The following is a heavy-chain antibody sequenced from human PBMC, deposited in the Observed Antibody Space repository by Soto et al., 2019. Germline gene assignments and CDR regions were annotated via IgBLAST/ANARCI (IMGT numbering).Heavy chain of an antibody. CDR1: GVSISSSNW. V-gene: IGHV4-4*02. Sequence: SETLSLTCAVSGVSISSSNWWSWVRQPPGKGLEWIGEIYHSGSTNYNPSLKSRVTISVDKSKNQFSLKLSSVTAADTAVYYCARSGYYRTYYYYYGMDVWGQGTTVTVSS. CDR3: ARSGYYRTYYYYYGMDV. J-gene: IGHJ6*02. D-gene: IGHD3-22*01. CDR2: IYHSGST.